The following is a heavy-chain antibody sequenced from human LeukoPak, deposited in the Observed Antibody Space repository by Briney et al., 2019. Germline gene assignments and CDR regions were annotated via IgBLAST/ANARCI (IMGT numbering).Heavy chain of an antibody. V-gene: IGHV3-23*01. D-gene: IGHD2-21*02. Sequence: GSLRTFRAASGFTFSRSALSWGRQAPGKGPEWVSSISGSGSDTYHADSVKGRFTISRDNFKNTLYLQMNSLRAEDTAVYYCAKDPHDFTAYWGQGTLVTVSS. CDR3: AKDPHDFTAY. J-gene: IGHJ4*02. CDR1: GFTFSRSA. CDR2: ISGSGSDT.